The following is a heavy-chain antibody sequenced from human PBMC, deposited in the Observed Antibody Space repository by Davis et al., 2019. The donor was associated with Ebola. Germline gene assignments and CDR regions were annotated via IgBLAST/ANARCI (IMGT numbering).Heavy chain of an antibody. CDR2: ISSSGTRT. D-gene: IGHD2-8*01. CDR3: AKVPHGV. CDR1: EFIVTSHH. Sequence: GGSLRLSCAASEFIVTSHHMTWVRQAPGKGLEWVSLISSSGTRTYYADSVKGRFTISRDDSKNTLYLQMNSLRAEDTAVYYCAKVPHGVWGQGTLVTVSS. J-gene: IGHJ4*02. V-gene: IGHV3-23*01.